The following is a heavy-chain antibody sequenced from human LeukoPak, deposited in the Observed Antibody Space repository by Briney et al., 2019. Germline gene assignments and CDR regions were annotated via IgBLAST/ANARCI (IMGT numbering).Heavy chain of an antibody. CDR3: ARVNGDQAFDC. J-gene: IGHJ4*02. CDR1: GFKFFTFA. V-gene: IGHV3-30-3*01. Sequence: PGGSLRLSCEASGFKFFTFAMHWVRRAPGKGLEWVAIISYDGSNKYYGDSVKGRFTISRDNSKNTLYLQMNSLRAEDTAAYYCARVNGDQAFDCRGQGTLVTVSS. D-gene: IGHD7-27*01. CDR2: ISYDGSNK.